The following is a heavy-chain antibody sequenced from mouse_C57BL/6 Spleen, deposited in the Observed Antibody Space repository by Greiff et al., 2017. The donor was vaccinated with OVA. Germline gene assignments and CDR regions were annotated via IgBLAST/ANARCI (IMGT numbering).Heavy chain of an antibody. Sequence: EVQLVESGGDLVKPGGSLKLSCAASGFTFSSYGMSWVRQTPDKRLEWVATISSGGSYTYYPDSVKGRFTISRDNAKNTLYLQMSSLKSEDTAMYYCARHHYSKYFDVWGTGTTVTVSS. CDR1: GFTFSSYG. J-gene: IGHJ1*03. V-gene: IGHV5-6*01. D-gene: IGHD2-5*01. CDR3: ARHHYSKYFDV. CDR2: ISSGGSYT.